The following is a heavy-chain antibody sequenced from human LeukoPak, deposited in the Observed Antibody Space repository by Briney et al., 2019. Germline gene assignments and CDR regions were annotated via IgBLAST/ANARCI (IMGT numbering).Heavy chain of an antibody. D-gene: IGHD5-12*01. CDR2: INHSGST. CDR3: ARGGGKWLRLRVFDY. CDR1: GASVTTYY. J-gene: IGHJ4*02. V-gene: IGHV4-34*01. Sequence: SETLSLTCTVSGASVTTYYWSWIRQPPGKGLEWIGEINHSGSTNYNPSLKSRVTISVDTSKNQFSLKLSSVTAADTAMYYCARGGGKWLRLRVFDYWGQGTLVTVSS.